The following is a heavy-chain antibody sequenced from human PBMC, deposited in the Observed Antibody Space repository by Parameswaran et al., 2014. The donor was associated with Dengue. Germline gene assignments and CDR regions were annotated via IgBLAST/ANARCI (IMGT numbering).Heavy chain of an antibody. CDR2: ISGSGGST. CDR3: AKDPNADGDYASAFDI. V-gene: IGHV3-23*01. Sequence: WIRQPPGKGLEWVSAISGSGGSTYYADSVKGRFTISRDNSKNTLYLQMNSLRAEDTAVYYCAKDPNADGDYASAFDIWGQGTMVTVSS. D-gene: IGHD4-17*01. J-gene: IGHJ3*02.